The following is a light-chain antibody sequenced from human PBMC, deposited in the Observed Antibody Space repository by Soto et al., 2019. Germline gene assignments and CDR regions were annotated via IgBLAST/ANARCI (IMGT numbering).Light chain of an antibody. Sequence: NFMLTQPHSVSESPGKTVTISCTRSSGSIASNYVQWYQQRPGSAPTTVIYEDNQRPSGVPDRFSGSIDSSSNSASLTISGLQTEDEAAYYCQSYDSSNPWVFGGGTKLTVL. CDR1: SGSIASNY. CDR2: EDN. CDR3: QSYDSSNPWV. J-gene: IGLJ3*02. V-gene: IGLV6-57*03.